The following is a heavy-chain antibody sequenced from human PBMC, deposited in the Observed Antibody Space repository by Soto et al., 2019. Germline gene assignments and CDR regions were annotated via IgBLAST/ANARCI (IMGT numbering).Heavy chain of an antibody. J-gene: IGHJ6*02. V-gene: IGHV3-30*18. D-gene: IGHD2-2*01. CDR1: GFTFSSYG. CDR3: AKEGSLDYCSSTSCPLDV. Sequence: PGGSLRLSCAASGFTFSSYGMHWVRQAPGKGLEWVAVISYDGSNKYYADSVKGRFTISRDNSKNTLYLQMNSLRAEDTAVYYCAKEGSLDYCSSTSCPLDVWGQGTTVTVS. CDR2: ISYDGSNK.